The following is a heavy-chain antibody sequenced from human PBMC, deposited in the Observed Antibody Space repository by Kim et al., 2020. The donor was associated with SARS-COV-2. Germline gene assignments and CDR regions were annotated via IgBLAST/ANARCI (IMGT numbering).Heavy chain of an antibody. J-gene: IGHJ3*02. V-gene: IGHV1-18*01. CDR3: ARARYSSSSGGPAFDI. D-gene: IGHD6-6*01. Sequence: KPQGRVTMTTDTSTSTAYMELRSLRSDDTAVYYCARARYSSSSGGPAFDIWGQGTMVTVSS.